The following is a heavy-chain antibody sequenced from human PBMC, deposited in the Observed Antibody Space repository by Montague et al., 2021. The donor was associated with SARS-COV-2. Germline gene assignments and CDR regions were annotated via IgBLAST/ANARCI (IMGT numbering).Heavy chain of an antibody. CDR2: IYWDEDK. J-gene: IGHJ5*02. CDR1: GFSLTSSGEG. CDR3: AHISKLARVRWFDP. Sequence: PALEPTQTLTLTCTVSGFSLTSSGEGVGWIRQPPGKALEWLALIYWDEDKRYSPSLKDRLVVTNDSAKNQVVLTVINMDPADTGTYYCAHISKLARVRWFDPWGQGTLVTVSS. D-gene: IGHD3-16*02. V-gene: IGHV2-5*02.